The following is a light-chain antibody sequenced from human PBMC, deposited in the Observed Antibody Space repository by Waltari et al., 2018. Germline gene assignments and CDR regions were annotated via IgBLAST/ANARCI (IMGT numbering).Light chain of an antibody. J-gene: IGKJ1*01. Sequence: EIVLTQSPGTLSLSPGARDTLSCRASQGVGKYLAWYQQRPGQAPRHLLYHTFIRATGIPDRVSGSGYGTDFSLTISRLEPEDFAVYYCQKYDFLPATFGQGTTVEIK. CDR3: QKYDFLPAT. CDR2: HTF. V-gene: IGKV3-20*01. CDR1: QGVGKY.